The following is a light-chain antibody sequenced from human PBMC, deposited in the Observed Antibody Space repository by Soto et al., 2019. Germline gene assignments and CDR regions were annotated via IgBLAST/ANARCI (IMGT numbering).Light chain of an antibody. J-gene: IGLJ2*01. V-gene: IGLV3-21*02. CDR2: DDD. CDR1: NIGSKI. CDR3: QVWVGPSERI. Sequence: SYVLTQPPSVSVVPGQTATITCGGDNIGSKIVHWYQHNPGQAPVLVVHDDDDRPSGIPERFSGSNSGQTATLTISRVEAGDEADYYCQVWVGPSERIFGGGTQLTVL.